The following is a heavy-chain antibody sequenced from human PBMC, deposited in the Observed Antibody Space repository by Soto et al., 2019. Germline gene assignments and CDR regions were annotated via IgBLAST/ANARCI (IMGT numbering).Heavy chain of an antibody. CDR1: GYTFSDYY. CDR3: ASHYDMWGSYVSPVDY. Sequence: QVQLVESGGDLVKPGGSLRLSCAASGYTFSDYYMSWIRQAPGKGLEWISYIDTSGTKIYYADSVKGRFTITRDNAKNSLYLEMNSLRDEDTAVYYCASHYDMWGSYVSPVDYWGQGTLVTVYS. D-gene: IGHD3-16*01. V-gene: IGHV3-11*01. CDR2: IDTSGTKI. J-gene: IGHJ4*02.